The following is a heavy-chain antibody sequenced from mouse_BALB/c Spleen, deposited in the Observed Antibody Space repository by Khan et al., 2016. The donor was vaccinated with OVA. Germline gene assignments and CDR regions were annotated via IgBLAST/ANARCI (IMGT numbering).Heavy chain of an antibody. CDR3: ARGGYSGTMDY. J-gene: IGHJ4*01. CDR1: GYTFTNYG. Sequence: QIQLVQSGPELKKPGETVKISCKASGYTFTNYGMNWVKQAPGKGLKWMGFINTYTGEPTYADDFKGRFAFSLETSASTAYLQINNLKNEDTSTCCCARGGYSGTMDYWGQGTSVTVSS. CDR2: INTYTGEP. D-gene: IGHD2-14*01. V-gene: IGHV9-3-1*01.